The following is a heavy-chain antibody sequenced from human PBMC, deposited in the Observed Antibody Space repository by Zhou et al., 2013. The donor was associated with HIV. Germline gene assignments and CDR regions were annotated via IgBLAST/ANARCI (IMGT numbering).Heavy chain of an antibody. V-gene: IGHV1-69*12. CDR1: GGTFSSYA. J-gene: IGHJ6*03. D-gene: IGHD3-22*01. CDR2: IIPIFGTA. Sequence: QVQLVQSGAEVKKPGSSVKVSCKASGGTFSSYAISWVRQAPGQGLEWMGGIIPIFGTANYAQKFQGRVTITADESTSTAYMELSSLRSEDTAVYYCARDLYDDSSSHRYYYYMDVWGKGTTVTVSS. CDR3: ARDLYDDSSSHRYYYYMDV.